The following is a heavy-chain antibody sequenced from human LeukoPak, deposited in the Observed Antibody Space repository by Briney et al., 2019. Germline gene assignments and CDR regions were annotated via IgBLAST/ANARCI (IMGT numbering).Heavy chain of an antibody. D-gene: IGHD3-3*01. CDR1: GASISDYY. V-gene: IGHV4-4*07. CDR2: ISTTGST. Sequence: PSETLSLTSTVSGASISDYYWSWIRQSAGKGLEWIGRISTTGSTYYNPSFQSRVTMSADPSRTLFFLRLRSVTAADTAVYYCARSPSTIGWNWGYYFDYWGQGSLVTVSS. CDR3: ARSPSTIGWNWGYYFDY. J-gene: IGHJ4*02.